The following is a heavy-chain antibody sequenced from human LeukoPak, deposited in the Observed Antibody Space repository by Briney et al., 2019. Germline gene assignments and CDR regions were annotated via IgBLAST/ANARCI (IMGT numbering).Heavy chain of an antibody. D-gene: IGHD2/OR15-2a*01. CDR1: GFTFSSYS. Sequence: TGGSLRLSCAASGFTFSSYSMNCVRQAPGKGLECVSSISSSSSDIYYADSVKGRFTISRDNAKNSLYLQMNSLRAEDTAVYYCARGSEWSTNWFDPWGQGTLVTVSS. J-gene: IGHJ5*02. CDR2: ISSSSSDI. CDR3: ARGSEWSTNWFDP. V-gene: IGHV3-21*01.